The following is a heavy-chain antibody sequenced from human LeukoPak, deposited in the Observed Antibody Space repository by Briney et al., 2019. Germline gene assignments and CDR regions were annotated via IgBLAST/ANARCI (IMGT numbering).Heavy chain of an antibody. J-gene: IGHJ4*02. CDR1: GFTFRSYA. V-gene: IGHV3-23*01. D-gene: IGHD2-2*01. Sequence: PGGSLRLSCAASGFTFRSYAMSWVRQAPGKGLEWVSTISDGGGSTYYADSVKGRFTISRDNSKNTLYLQMNSLRAEDTAVYYCAKDREIVAAPAALWYWGQGTLVIVSS. CDR2: ISDGGGST. CDR3: AKDREIVAAPAALWY.